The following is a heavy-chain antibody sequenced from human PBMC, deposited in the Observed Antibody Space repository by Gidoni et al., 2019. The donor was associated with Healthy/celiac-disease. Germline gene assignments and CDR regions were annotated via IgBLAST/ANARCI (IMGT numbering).Heavy chain of an antibody. V-gene: IGHV1-24*01. CDR2: FDPEDGET. J-gene: IGHJ3*02. D-gene: IGHD3-22*01. CDR3: ATGITMIVVVTDAFDI. Sequence: LEWMGGFDPEDGETIYAQKFQGRVTMTEDTSTDPAYMELSSLRSEDTAVYYCATGITMIVVVTDAFDIWGQGTMVTVSS.